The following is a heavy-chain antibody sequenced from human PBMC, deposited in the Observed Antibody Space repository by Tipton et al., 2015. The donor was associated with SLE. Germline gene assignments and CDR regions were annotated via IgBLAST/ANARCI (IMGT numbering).Heavy chain of an antibody. J-gene: IGHJ5*02. Sequence: TLSLTCTVSDDSISNYYWSWIRQPPGKGLEWIGYIYYTGSTNSNPSLKSRTTISVDTSRDQLSLRLTSVTAADTAVYFCARYCSGGSCYHWFDPWGQGTLVTVSS. V-gene: IGHV4-59*12. CDR1: DDSISNYY. CDR2: IYYTGST. CDR3: ARYCSGGSCYHWFDP. D-gene: IGHD2-15*01.